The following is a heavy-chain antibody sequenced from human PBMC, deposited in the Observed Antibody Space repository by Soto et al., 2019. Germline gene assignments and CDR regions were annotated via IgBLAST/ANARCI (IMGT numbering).Heavy chain of an antibody. CDR1: GSSSDPFT. CDR2: LSWDRSTV. Sequence: GGSLRLSCVASGSSSDPFTMHWVRELPGKGLEWVAGLSWDRSTVAYADSVQGRFTISRDHAKNSVDLLMDSLRPDDTAWYFCAVSSPDIVVLPSSIYFTSWGPGTQVTVSS. J-gene: IGHJ4*02. V-gene: IGHV3-9*02. D-gene: IGHD2-15*01. CDR3: AVSSPDIVVLPSSIYFTS.